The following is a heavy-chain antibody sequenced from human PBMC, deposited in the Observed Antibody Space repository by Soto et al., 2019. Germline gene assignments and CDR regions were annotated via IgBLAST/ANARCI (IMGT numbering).Heavy chain of an antibody. Sequence: QVQLVQSGAEVKKPGSSVKVSCKASGGTFSSYAISWVRQAPGQGLERMGGIIPIFGPANYAQKFQGRVTFTADESTSTACMGLSSLRSEDTAVYYCARESHRDCSGGSCRAVFDYWGQGTLVPVSS. CDR3: ARESHRDCSGGSCRAVFDY. CDR1: GGTFSSYA. CDR2: IIPIFGPA. J-gene: IGHJ4*02. V-gene: IGHV1-69*01. D-gene: IGHD2-15*01.